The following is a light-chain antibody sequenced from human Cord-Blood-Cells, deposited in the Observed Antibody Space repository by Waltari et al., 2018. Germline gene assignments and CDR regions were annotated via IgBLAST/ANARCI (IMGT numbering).Light chain of an antibody. CDR3: SSYTSSSTNWV. J-gene: IGLJ3*02. CDR2: DVS. Sequence: QSALTQPASVSGSPGQSITISCTGTSSDVGGYNYVSWYQQHPGKAPKLMIYDVSKRPSGVSNRCSGSKSGNTASLTISGLQAEDEADYYCSSYTSSSTNWVFGGGTKLTVL. CDR1: SSDVGGYNY. V-gene: IGLV2-14*01.